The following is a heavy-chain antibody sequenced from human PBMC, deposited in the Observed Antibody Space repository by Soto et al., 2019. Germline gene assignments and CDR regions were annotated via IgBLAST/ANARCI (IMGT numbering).Heavy chain of an antibody. D-gene: IGHD7-27*01. CDR1: GGTFSSYT. J-gene: IGHJ4*01. CDR3: ASHNPHLGSRFLFDY. Sequence: QVQLVQSGAEVKKPGSSVKVSCKASGGTFSSYTISWVRQAPGQGLEWMGRIIPILGISHYAQKFQGRVTITADKPTTTAYVELLSLRSEDTAVYYCASHNPHLGSRFLFDYWGPRTLITVSS. CDR2: IIPILGIS. V-gene: IGHV1-69*02.